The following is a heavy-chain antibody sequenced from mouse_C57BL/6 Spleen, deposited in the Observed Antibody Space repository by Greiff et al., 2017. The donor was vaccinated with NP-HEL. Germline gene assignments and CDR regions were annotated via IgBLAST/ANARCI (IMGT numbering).Heavy chain of an antibody. CDR1: GYAFSSSW. CDR2: ICPGDGDT. CDR3: ARKEPEKDYSDY. J-gene: IGHJ2*01. V-gene: IGHV1-82*01. Sequence: QVQLQQSGPELVKPGASVKISCKASGYAFSSSWMNWVKQRPGKGLEWIGRICPGDGDTNYNGKFKGKATLTADKSYSTAYMQLSSLTSDDSAVYFCARKEPEKDYSDYWGQGTTLTVSS.